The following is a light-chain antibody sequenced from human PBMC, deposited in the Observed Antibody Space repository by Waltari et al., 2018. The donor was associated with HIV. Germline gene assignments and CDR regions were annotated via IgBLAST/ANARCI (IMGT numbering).Light chain of an antibody. CDR1: ALPQQY. CDR3: YSTDSSDWV. V-gene: IGLV3-10*01. CDR2: EDS. Sequence: SYELTQPPSVSVSPGQTARITCSGDALPQQYAYWYQQKSGQSPVLVIYEDSKRPSGIPERFSGSSSGTMATLTISGAQVEDEADYYCYSTDSSDWVFGGGTKLTVL. J-gene: IGLJ3*02.